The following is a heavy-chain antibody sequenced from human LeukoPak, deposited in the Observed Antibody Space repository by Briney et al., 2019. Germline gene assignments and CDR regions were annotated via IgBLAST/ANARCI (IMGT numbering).Heavy chain of an antibody. V-gene: IGHV3-21*01. Sequence: GGSLRLSCAASGFTFSSYSMNWVRQAPGKGLEWVSSISSSSSYIYYADSVKGRFTISRGNAKNSLYLQMNSLRAEDTAVYYRARVLLLWFGELLYYYYGMDVWGQGTTVTVSS. CDR2: ISSSSSYI. J-gene: IGHJ6*02. CDR1: GFTFSSYS. D-gene: IGHD3-10*01. CDR3: ARVLLLWFGELLYYYYGMDV.